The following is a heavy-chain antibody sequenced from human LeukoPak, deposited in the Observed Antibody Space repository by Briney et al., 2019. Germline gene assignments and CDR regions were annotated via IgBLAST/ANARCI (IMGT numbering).Heavy chain of an antibody. CDR2: ISSSSSYI. V-gene: IGHV3-21*01. J-gene: IGHJ4*02. D-gene: IGHD3-22*01. CDR3: ASLQYYYDSSGYFDY. CDR1: GFTFSSYS. Sequence: PGGSLRLSCAASGFTFSSYSMNWVRQAPGKGLEWVSSISSSSSYIYYADSVKGRFTIPRDNAKNSLYLQMNSLRAEDTAVYYCASLQYYYDSSGYFDYWGQGTLVTVSS.